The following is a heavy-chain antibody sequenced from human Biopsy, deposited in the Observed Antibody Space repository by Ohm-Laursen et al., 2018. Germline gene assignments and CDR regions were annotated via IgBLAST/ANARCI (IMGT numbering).Heavy chain of an antibody. J-gene: IGHJ3*02. Sequence: SETLSLTCTVSGGSISSYYWTWIRQPPGKGLEWIGDVYYSGSTNRNPSLKSRVTILVDTSKNQFSLKLNSVTAADTAVYYCGRREVVIAQGGGDTWGQGTMVTVSS. CDR3: GRREVVIAQGGGDT. V-gene: IGHV4-59*08. D-gene: IGHD2-21*01. CDR1: GGSISSYY. CDR2: VYYSGST.